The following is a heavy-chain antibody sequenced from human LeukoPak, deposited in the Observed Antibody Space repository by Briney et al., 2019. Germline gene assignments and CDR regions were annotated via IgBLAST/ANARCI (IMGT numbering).Heavy chain of an antibody. J-gene: IGHJ4*02. Sequence: GGSLRLSCAASGFTFSSYSMNWVRQAPGKGLEWVSSISSSSSYIYYADSVKGRFTISRDNAKNSLYLQMNSLRAEDTAVYYCAKLATAANVDYWGQGTLVTVSS. V-gene: IGHV3-21*04. CDR1: GFTFSSYS. CDR2: ISSSSSYI. D-gene: IGHD2-15*01. CDR3: AKLATAANVDY.